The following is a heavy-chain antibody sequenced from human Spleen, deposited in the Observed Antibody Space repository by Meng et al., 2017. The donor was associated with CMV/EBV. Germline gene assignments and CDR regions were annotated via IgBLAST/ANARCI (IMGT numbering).Heavy chain of an antibody. J-gene: IGHJ4*02. CDR3: ARVVYYDNSGYSL. CDR2: ISSGSNYI. CDR1: GFTFSTYN. V-gene: IGHV3-21*01. Sequence: AASGFTFSTYNMNWVRQAPGKGLEWVSSISSGSNYIYYADSVKGRFTISRDNANNSLYLQMNSLRAEDTAVYYCARVVYYDNSGYSLWGQGTLVTVSS. D-gene: IGHD3-22*01.